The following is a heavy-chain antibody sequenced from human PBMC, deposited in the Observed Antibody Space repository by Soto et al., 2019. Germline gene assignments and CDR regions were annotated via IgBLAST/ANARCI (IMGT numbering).Heavy chain of an antibody. V-gene: IGHV3-33*07. Sequence: GGSLRLSCRASGFTFMRYGMYWVRQSPGKGLEWVALMWNDGRNPDYGDSVRGRFTVSKDTSKNTLYLQMNSLRAGDTAVYFCATVRGSGVPPIGFYLEKWGRGTLVTVSS. CDR1: GFTFMRYG. J-gene: IGHJ4*02. D-gene: IGHD3-10*01. CDR3: ATVRGSGVPPIGFYLEK. CDR2: MWNDGRNP.